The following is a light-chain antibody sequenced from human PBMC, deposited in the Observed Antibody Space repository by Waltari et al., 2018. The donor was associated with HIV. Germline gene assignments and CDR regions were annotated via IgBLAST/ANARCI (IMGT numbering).Light chain of an antibody. CDR3: QQIVSYPSPCP. CDR1: QGNSSY. Sequence: DIQLTQSPSFLSASVGDRVTITCLASQGNSSYLAWYQQKPGKSPKLLIYSASTLQSGVPSRFNDRVSGTEFTLTSSSLQPEELATYYCQQIVSYPSPCPFGPGTQVD. V-gene: IGKV1-9*01. CDR2: SAS. J-gene: IGKJ3*01.